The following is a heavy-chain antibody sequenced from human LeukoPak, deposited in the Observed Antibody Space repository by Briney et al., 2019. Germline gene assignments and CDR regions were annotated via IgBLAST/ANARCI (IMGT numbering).Heavy chain of an antibody. CDR1: GFTFSRFS. CDR2: ISADGSST. CDR3: AQSGGTDV. V-gene: IGHV3-74*01. Sequence: GGSLRLSCAASGFTFSRFSMHWVRQVPGKGLVWVSRISADGSSTNYADSVKGRFTIPRDNSKNMLFLQMNSLRAEDTAVYYCAQSGGTDVWGQGTTVTVSS. J-gene: IGHJ6*02.